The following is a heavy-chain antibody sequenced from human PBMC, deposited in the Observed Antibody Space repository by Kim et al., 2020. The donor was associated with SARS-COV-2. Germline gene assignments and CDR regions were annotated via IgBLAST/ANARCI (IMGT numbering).Heavy chain of an antibody. J-gene: IGHJ5*01. D-gene: IGHD1-1*01. CDR1: GGSVSSDSYY. CDR3: ARGEPPSVHLHS. V-gene: IGHV4-61*01. Sequence: SETLSLTCTVSGGSVSSDSYYWSWIRQPPGKGLEWIGYIYYNGNTNYNPSLKSRLTMSVDTSKNQFSLKLRSVTAADTAVYYCARGEPPSVHLHSCG. CDR2: IYYNGNT.